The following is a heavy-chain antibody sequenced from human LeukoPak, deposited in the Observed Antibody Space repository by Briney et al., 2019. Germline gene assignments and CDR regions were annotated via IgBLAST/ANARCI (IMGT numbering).Heavy chain of an antibody. CDR1: GFTFSNYG. V-gene: IGHV3-33*05. CDR2: VAFDGSNE. Sequence: GRSLRLSCAASGFTFSNYGMHWVRQGPGKGLEWVAVVAFDGSNEYYADSVKGRFTISRDNSKNTLYLQMNSLRAEDTAVYYCARVGAAVTTSSFYYGMDVWGQRTTVTVSS. CDR3: ARVGAAVTTSSFYYGMDV. J-gene: IGHJ6*02. D-gene: IGHD4-17*01.